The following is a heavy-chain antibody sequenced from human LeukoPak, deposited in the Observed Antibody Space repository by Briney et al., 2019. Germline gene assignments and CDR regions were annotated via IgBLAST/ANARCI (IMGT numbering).Heavy chain of an antibody. CDR3: ARVSSSGAHAFDI. CDR1: GFTFSHYG. CDR2: ISGSGGST. V-gene: IGHV3-23*01. Sequence: GGSLRLSCAASGFTFSHYGMTWVRQAPGKGLEWVSAISGSGGSTYYAGSVKGRFTISRDNAKNSLYLQMNSLRAEDTAVYYCARVSSSGAHAFDIWGQGTMVTVSS. D-gene: IGHD2-15*01. J-gene: IGHJ3*02.